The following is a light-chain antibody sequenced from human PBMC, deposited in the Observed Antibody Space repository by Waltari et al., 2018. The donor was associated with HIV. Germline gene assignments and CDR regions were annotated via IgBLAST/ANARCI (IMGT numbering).Light chain of an antibody. CDR1: QSVGSH. Sequence: EIVMTQSPATLSVSPGERATLSCRATQSVGSHLAWYQQKPGQPPSLLSYGAYTRATDIPARCSGSGSGTEFTLTISSLQSEDFAVYYCQQYNDWPLTFGGGTKVDIK. CDR3: QQYNDWPLT. V-gene: IGKV3-15*01. J-gene: IGKJ4*01. CDR2: GAY.